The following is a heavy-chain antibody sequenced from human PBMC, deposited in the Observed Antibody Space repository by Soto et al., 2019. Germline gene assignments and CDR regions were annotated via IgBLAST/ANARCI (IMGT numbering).Heavy chain of an antibody. V-gene: IGHV1-69*01. J-gene: IGHJ4*02. CDR2: IIPYYNTL. D-gene: IGHD6-13*01. CDR1: EGTFNSYT. CDR3: ASGASRWYPYFFDS. Sequence: QAQVVQSGAEVRKPGSSVKLSCKASEGTFNSYTIAWVRQAPGQGLEWMGGIIPYYNTLNYAQKFQDRVTITADDSTNTVYMELSSLRSDDTAVYFCASGASRWYPYFFDSWAQGTLVTVSS.